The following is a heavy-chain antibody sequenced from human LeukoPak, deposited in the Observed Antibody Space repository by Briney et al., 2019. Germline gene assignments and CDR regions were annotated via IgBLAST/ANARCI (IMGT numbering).Heavy chain of an antibody. CDR1: GYTFTGYY. CDR2: MNPNSGNT. D-gene: IGHD3-10*01. J-gene: IGHJ6*02. CDR3: ASAYYYGSGSSYYGMDV. V-gene: IGHV1-8*02. Sequence: ASVKVSCKASGYTFTGYYMHWVRQAPGQGLEWMGWMNPNSGNTGYAQKFQGRVTMTRNTSISTAYMELSSLRSEDTAVYYCASAYYYGSGSSYYGMDVWGQGTTVTVSS.